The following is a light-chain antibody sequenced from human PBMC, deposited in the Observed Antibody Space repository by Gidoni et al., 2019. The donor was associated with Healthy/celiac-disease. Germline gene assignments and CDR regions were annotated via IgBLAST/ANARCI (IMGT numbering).Light chain of an antibody. J-gene: IGKJ2*01. CDR3: QQSYSTPT. CDR2: AAS. CDR1: QSISSY. Sequence: DIQMTQSPSSLSASVGDRVTITCRASQSISSYLNWYQQKPGKAPKLLIYAASSLQSGVPSRFSGSGYGTDFTLTISSLQPEDFATYYCQQSYSTPTFGQXTKLEIK. V-gene: IGKV1-39*01.